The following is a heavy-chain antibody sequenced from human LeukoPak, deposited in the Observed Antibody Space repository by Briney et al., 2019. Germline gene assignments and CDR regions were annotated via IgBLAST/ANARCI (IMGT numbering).Heavy chain of an antibody. D-gene: IGHD6-13*01. Sequence: PSETLSLTCTVSGGSISSSSYYWGWIRQPPGKGLEWIGSIYYSGSTYYNPSLKSRVTISVDTSENQFSLKLSSVTAADTAVYYCARQGILYSSSWYYFDYWGQGTLVTVSS. CDR2: IYYSGST. J-gene: IGHJ4*02. V-gene: IGHV4-39*01. CDR3: ARQGILYSSSWYYFDY. CDR1: GGSISSSSYY.